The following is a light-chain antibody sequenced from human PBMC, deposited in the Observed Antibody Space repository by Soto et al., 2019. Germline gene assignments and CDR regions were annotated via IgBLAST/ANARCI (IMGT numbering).Light chain of an antibody. Sequence: QSALTQPASVSGSPGQSITISCTGTSSDVGGFKFVSWYQHHPGKAPQLIIYEVTNRPSGVSSRFSGSKSGNTASLTISGLQAEDEADYYCSSFSSITREVFGGGTKLTVL. CDR3: SSFSSITREV. J-gene: IGLJ2*01. V-gene: IGLV2-14*01. CDR1: SSDVGGFKF. CDR2: EVT.